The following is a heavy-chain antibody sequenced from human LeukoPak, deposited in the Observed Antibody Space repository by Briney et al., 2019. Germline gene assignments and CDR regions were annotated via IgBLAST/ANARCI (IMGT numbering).Heavy chain of an antibody. CDR3: AKDYCSSTSCYFDWFDP. D-gene: IGHD2-2*01. J-gene: IGHJ5*02. CDR1: GFTFDDYG. V-gene: IGHV3-23*01. CDR2: ISGSGGST. Sequence: GGSLRLSCAASGFTFDDYGMSWVRRAPGKGLEWVSAISGSGGSTYYADSVKGRFTISRDNSKNTLYLQMNSLRAEDTAVYYCAKDYCSSTSCYFDWFDPWGQGTLVTVSS.